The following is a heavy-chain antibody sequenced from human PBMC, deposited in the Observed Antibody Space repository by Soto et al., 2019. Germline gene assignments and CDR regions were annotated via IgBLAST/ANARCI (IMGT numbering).Heavy chain of an antibody. Sequence: EVQLVESGGGLVQPGGSLRLSCAASGFTFSPYWMNWVRQTPGKGLEWVANMNQDGSKKNYVDSVKGRFTISRDNGKNSLDLQMNSLRAEDTAVYFCPRGLLTGLYYYTMDVWGQGTAVTVSS. CDR3: PRGLLTGLYYYTMDV. CDR1: GFTFSPYW. V-gene: IGHV3-7*03. CDR2: MNQDGSKK. J-gene: IGHJ6*02.